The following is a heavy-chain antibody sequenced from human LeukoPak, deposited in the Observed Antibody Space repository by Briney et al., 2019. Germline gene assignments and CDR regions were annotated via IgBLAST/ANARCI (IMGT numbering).Heavy chain of an antibody. CDR3: GRDRNYQDSSGRPGY. V-gene: IGHV1-2*02. D-gene: IGHD3-22*01. Sequence: GASLKVSCKASGYTFTGYYMHWLRQAPGQGLEWIGWSSRNTGTTNYARKFQGRITMTRDTSLNRDYMELSRLRSDDTAVYYCGRDRNYQDSSGRPGYWGQGTLVTVPS. CDR1: GYTFTGYY. J-gene: IGHJ4*02. CDR2: SSRNTGTT.